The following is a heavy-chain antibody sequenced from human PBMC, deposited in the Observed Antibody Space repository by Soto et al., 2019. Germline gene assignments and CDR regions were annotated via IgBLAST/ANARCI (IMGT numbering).Heavy chain of an antibody. CDR3: ARADCSSTSCYRENYYYGMEV. D-gene: IGHD2-2*02. J-gene: IGHJ6*02. V-gene: IGHV4-34*01. Sequence: SETLSLTCAVYGGSFSGYYWSWIRQPPGKGLEWIGEINHSGSTNYNPSLKSRVTISVDTSKNQFSLKLSSVTAADTAVYYCARADCSSTSCYRENYYYGMEVWGQGTTVTVS. CDR2: INHSGST. CDR1: GGSFSGYY.